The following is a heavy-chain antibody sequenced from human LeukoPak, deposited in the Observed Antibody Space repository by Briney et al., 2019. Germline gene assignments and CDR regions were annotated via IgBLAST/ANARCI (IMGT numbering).Heavy chain of an antibody. V-gene: IGHV3-33*01. Sequence: GRSLRLSCAASGFIFSNDAMHWVRQAPGKGLEWVAFIWFDGSNKHYADSVKGRFTISRDNSEDTLYLQMNSLRAEDTAVYYCAREGPDSSGYYSDYWGQGTLVTVSS. CDR3: AREGPDSSGYYSDY. J-gene: IGHJ4*02. CDR2: IWFDGSNK. CDR1: GFIFSNDA. D-gene: IGHD3-22*01.